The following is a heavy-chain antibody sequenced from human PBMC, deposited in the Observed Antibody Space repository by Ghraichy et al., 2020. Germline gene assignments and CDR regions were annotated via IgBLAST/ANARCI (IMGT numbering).Heavy chain of an antibody. J-gene: IGHJ4*02. D-gene: IGHD3-22*01. V-gene: IGHV4-38-2*01. Sequence: SETLSLTCPVSGYSISSGYYWGWIRQPPGKGLEWIGSIYHSGSTYYNPSLKSRVTISVDTSKNQFSLKLSSVTAADTAVYSCARCTYYDSSGYYDYWGQGTLVTVSS. CDR1: GYSISSGYY. CDR3: ARCTYYDSSGYYDY. CDR2: IYHSGST.